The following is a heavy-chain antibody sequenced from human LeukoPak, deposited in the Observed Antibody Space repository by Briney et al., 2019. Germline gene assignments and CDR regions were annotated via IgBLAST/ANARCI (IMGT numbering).Heavy chain of an antibody. Sequence: GGSLRLSCAASGFTFSSYNMNWVRQAPGKGLEWVSSVSSSSSYIYYADSVKGRFTISRDNAKNSLYLQMNSLRAEDTAVYYCARDKIAAAGTDYYYGMDVWGQGTTVTVSS. CDR2: VSSSSSYI. CDR1: GFTFSSYN. V-gene: IGHV3-21*01. D-gene: IGHD6-13*01. J-gene: IGHJ6*02. CDR3: ARDKIAAAGTDYYYGMDV.